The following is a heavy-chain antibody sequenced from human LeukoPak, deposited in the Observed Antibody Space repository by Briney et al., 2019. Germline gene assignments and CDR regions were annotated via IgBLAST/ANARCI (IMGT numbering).Heavy chain of an antibody. CDR2: ISNSGTII. V-gene: IGHV3-11*01. Sequence: PGGSLRLSCTASEFTFSDYYMNWIRQAPGKGLEWVSYISNSGTIINYADSVKGRFTISRDNAKNSLYLQMNSLRAEDTAVYYCAKSGLNRFDYWGQGTLVTVSS. CDR1: EFTFSDYY. CDR3: AKSGLNRFDY. D-gene: IGHD2-15*01. J-gene: IGHJ4*02.